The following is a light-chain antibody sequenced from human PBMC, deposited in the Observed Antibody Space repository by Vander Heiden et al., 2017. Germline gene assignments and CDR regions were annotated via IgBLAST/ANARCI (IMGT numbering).Light chain of an antibody. CDR3: QQYYSTPRLT. V-gene: IGKV4-1*01. CDR1: QSVLYSSNNKNY. Sequence: DIVMTHSPDSLAVSLGERATINCKSSQSVLYSSNNKNYLAWYQQKPGQPPKLLIYWASTRESGVPDRFSGSGSGTDFTLTISSLQAEDVAVYYCQQYYSTPRLTFGGGTKVEIK. J-gene: IGKJ4*01. CDR2: WAS.